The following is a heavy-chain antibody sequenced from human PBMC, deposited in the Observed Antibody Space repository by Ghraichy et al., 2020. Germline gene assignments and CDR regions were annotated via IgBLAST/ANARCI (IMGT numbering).Heavy chain of an antibody. V-gene: IGHV1-24*01. CDR1: GYTLTELS. CDR3: ATDREYSSRRFGAFDI. Sequence: ASVKVSCKVSGYTLTELSMHWVRQAPGKGLEWMGGFDPEDGETIYAQKFQGRVTMTEDTSTDTAYMELSSLRSEDTAVYYCATDREYSSRRFGAFDIWGQGTMVTVSS. CDR2: FDPEDGET. J-gene: IGHJ3*02. D-gene: IGHD6-6*01.